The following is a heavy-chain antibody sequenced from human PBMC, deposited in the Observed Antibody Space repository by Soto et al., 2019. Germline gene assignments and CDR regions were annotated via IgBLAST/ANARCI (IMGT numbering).Heavy chain of an antibody. D-gene: IGHD6-19*01. CDR1: GFTFSSYG. V-gene: IGHV3-33*01. Sequence: ESGGGVVQPGRSLRLSCAASGFTFSSYGMHWVRQAPGKGLEWVAVIWYDGSNKYYADSVKGRFTISRDNAKNTLYLQMNSLRAEDTAVYYCARDQGSGWYEGSPYWGQGTLVTVSS. CDR2: IWYDGSNK. J-gene: IGHJ4*02. CDR3: ARDQGSGWYEGSPY.